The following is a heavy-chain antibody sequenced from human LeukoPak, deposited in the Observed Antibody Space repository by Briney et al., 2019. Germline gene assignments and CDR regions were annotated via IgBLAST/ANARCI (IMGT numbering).Heavy chain of an antibody. J-gene: IGHJ4*02. CDR3: ARGKGFFDS. CDR2: ISGRTTYI. Sequence: GGSLRLSCAASGFTFSSYTMNWVRQAPGKGLEWVPSISGRTTYIYYADSVKGRFTISRDNAKNSLYLQMNSLRAEDTAVYYCARGKGFFDSWGQGTLVTVSS. CDR1: GFTFSSYT. V-gene: IGHV3-21*01.